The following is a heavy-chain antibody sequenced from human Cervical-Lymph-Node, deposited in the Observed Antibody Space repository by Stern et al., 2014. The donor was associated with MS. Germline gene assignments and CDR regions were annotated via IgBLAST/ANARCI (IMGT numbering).Heavy chain of an antibody. CDR2: INPNNGVT. CDR3: ARGYPFFDN. V-gene: IGHV1-2*04. J-gene: IGHJ4*02. D-gene: IGHD2-15*01. Sequence: QVQLVQSGAEVKKPGASVKVSCTASGYTFTGFFLHWVRQAPGKGLEWVGWINPNNGVTKSAQKFQGWVTLTRDTSINTVYMELNRLKSDDTAVFYCARGYPFFDNWGQGTLVTVSS. CDR1: GYTFTGFF.